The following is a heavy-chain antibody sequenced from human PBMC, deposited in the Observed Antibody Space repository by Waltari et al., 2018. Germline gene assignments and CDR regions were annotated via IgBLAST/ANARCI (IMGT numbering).Heavy chain of an antibody. V-gene: IGHV4-34*01. D-gene: IGHD1-7*01. CDR2: INHIGST. Sequence: QVQLQQWGAGLLKPSETLSLTCAVYGGSFSGYYWSWIRQPPGKGLEWIGEINHIGSTNDNPSLKSRVTISVDTSKNQFSLKLSAGTAEDTAVYYCARARRTGTTRGPDYGGQGTLVTGSS. J-gene: IGHJ4*02. CDR1: GGSFSGYY. CDR3: ARARRTGTTRGPDY.